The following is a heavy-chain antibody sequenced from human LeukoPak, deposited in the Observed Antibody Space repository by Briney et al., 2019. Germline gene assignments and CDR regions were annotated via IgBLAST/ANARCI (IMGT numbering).Heavy chain of an antibody. D-gene: IGHD2-2*01. V-gene: IGHV3-30*02. Sequence: GGSLRLSCAASGFTFTSSAMHWVHQAPGKGLEWVAFIRYDESDIYYADSVKGRFTISRDNSKNTLYLQMNSLRPEDTAVYYCATSLYCSSASCPFDDWGQGTLVTVSS. CDR1: GFTFTSSA. CDR2: IRYDESDI. J-gene: IGHJ4*02. CDR3: ATSLYCSSASCPFDD.